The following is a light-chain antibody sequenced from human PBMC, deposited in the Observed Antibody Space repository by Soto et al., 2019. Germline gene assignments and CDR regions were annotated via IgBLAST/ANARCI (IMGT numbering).Light chain of an antibody. CDR2: DVS. CDR1: SSDVGAYNY. J-gene: IGLJ3*02. V-gene: IGLV2-8*01. CDR3: SSYAGSSWV. Sequence: QSALTQPPSASGSPGQSVTISWTGTSSDVGAYNYVSWYQQHPGKAPKLMIYDVSKRPSGVPYRFSGSKSGNAASLTVSGLQGEDEADYYCSSYAGSSWVFGGGTKLTVL.